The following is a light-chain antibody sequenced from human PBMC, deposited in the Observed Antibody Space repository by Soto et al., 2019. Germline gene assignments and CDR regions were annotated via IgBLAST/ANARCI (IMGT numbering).Light chain of an antibody. CDR3: QQYGSSGT. J-gene: IGKJ1*01. CDR1: QSVSNNY. Sequence: EILLTQSPGTLSLSPGERATLSCRASQSVSNNYLAWYQQQPGQAPRLLIYGASNRATGIPDRFSGSGSGTDFTLTISRLEPEDFAVYYCQQYGSSGTFGQGTKV. V-gene: IGKV3-20*01. CDR2: GAS.